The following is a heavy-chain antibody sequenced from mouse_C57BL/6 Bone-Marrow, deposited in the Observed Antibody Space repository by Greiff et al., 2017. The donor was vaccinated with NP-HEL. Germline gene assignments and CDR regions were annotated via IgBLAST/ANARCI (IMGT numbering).Heavy chain of an antibody. CDR3: ARHPLYYYGSPDY. V-gene: IGHV5-9*01. D-gene: IGHD1-1*01. CDR2: ISGGGGNT. CDR1: GFTFSSYT. Sequence: DVKLVESGGGLVKPGGSLKLSCAASGFTFSSYTMSWVRQTPEKRLEWVATISGGGGNTYYPDSVKGRFTISRDNAKNTLYLQMSSLRSEDTALYYCARHPLYYYGSPDYWGQGTTLTVSS. J-gene: IGHJ2*01.